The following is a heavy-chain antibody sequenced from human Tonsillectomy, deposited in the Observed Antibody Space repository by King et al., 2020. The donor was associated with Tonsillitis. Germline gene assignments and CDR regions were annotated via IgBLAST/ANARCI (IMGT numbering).Heavy chain of an antibody. CDR1: GGSVSSGTYY. Sequence: VQLQESGPGLVKPSQTLSLTCTVSGGSVSSGTYYWSWIRQPAGKGLEWIGRIYSSGSTNYNPSLKSRVSMSVDTSKNQFSLKLSSVTAADTAIYYCAREYYQFVFDPWGQGTLVTVSS. CDR3: AREYYQFVFDP. V-gene: IGHV4-61*02. D-gene: IGHD3-3*02. J-gene: IGHJ5*02. CDR2: IYSSGST.